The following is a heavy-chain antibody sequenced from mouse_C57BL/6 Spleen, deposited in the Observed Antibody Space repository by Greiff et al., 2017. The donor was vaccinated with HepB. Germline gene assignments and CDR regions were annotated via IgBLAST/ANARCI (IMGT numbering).Heavy chain of an antibody. D-gene: IGHD3-2*02. CDR1: GYTFTSYW. CDR2: IDPSDSYT. V-gene: IGHV1-69*01. J-gene: IGHJ3*01. CDR3: ARGDSSGPTN. Sequence: QVHVKQPGAELVMPGASVKLSCKASGYTFTSYWMHWVKQRPGQGLEWIGEIDPSDSYTNYNQKFKGKSTLTVDKSSSTAYMQLSSLTSEDSAVYYCARGDSSGPTNWGQGTLVTVSA.